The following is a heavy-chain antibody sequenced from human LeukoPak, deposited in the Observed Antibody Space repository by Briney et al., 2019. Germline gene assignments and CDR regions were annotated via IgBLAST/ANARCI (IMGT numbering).Heavy chain of an antibody. CDR1: GFTFSRSP. J-gene: IGHJ4*02. V-gene: IGHV3-23*01. CDR3: AKSGYNRFDY. Sequence: GGSLRLSCVASGFTFSRSPMTWVRQGPGKGLEWVSSISDDGYTTYYADSVKGRLTVSRDNSRDTLYVQMNSLRAEGTAVYYCAKSGYNRFDYWGQGTLVTVSS. D-gene: IGHD5-24*01. CDR2: ISDDGYTT.